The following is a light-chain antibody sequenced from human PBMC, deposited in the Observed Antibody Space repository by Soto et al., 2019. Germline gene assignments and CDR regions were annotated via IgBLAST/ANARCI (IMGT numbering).Light chain of an antibody. V-gene: IGKV3-11*01. Sequence: EIVLTQSPATLALSPGERATLSCRASQNINSFLAWYQQKPGQAPRLLIYDASNRATGIPARFSGSGSGTDFTLTISSLEPEDFAVYYGQQRSDWPGTFGQGTKVEIK. CDR1: QNINSF. J-gene: IGKJ1*01. CDR2: DAS. CDR3: QQRSDWPGT.